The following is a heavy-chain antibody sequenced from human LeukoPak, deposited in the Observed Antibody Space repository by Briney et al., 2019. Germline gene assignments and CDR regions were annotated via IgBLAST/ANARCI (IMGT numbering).Heavy chain of an antibody. CDR1: GFSFSGYA. CDR2: VSDSGVNT. Sequence: GSLRLSCEASGFSFSGYAMSWVRQAPGKGLDWVSGVSDSGVNTYYTDSVKGRFIISRDNSKNTLYLQMNSLRAEDTAVYYCAKGGRSGNYYGVDYWGQGTLVTVSS. CDR3: AKGGRSGNYYGVDY. V-gene: IGHV3-23*01. J-gene: IGHJ4*02. D-gene: IGHD1-26*01.